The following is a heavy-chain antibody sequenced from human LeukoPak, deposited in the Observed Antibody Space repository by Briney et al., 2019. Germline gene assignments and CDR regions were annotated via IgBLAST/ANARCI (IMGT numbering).Heavy chain of an antibody. V-gene: IGHV3-23*01. D-gene: IGHD1-26*01. J-gene: IGHJ4*02. Sequence: GGSLRHSCGASGFTFNNYAMSWVRQAPGKGLEWVSALSASGGTTYYADSVKGRFTISRDNSANTLYLHLNSLRVEDTAVYYCAKGSRGSYDHSGQGTLVTVSS. CDR1: GFTFNNYA. CDR3: AKGSRGSYDH. CDR2: LSASGGTT.